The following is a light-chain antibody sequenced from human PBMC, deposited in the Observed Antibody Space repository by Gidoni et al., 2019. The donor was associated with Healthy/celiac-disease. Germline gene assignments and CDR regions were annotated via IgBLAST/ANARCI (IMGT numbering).Light chain of an antibody. Sequence: DIQMTQSPSSLSASVGDRVTITCRASQNISSYLNWYQQKPGQAPKLLIYAASSLQSGVPSRFSGSGSGTDFTLTISSLQPEDFATYYCQQSYSTPLTFGPGTKVDIK. CDR3: QQSYSTPLT. CDR2: AAS. CDR1: QNISSY. J-gene: IGKJ3*01. V-gene: IGKV1-39*01.